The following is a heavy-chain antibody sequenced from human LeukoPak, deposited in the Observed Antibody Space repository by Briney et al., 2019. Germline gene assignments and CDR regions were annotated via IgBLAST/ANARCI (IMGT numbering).Heavy chain of an antibody. V-gene: IGHV3-23*01. J-gene: IGHJ4*02. Sequence: GGSLRLSCAASGFTFSNYAMNWLPQAPGKRLEWVSAITGSGGSTYYADSAKGRFTISRDNSKSTLYLQMNSLRAEDTAVYYCAKRLTTVKPLADFDYWGQGTLDTVSS. CDR3: AKRLTTVKPLADFDY. CDR1: GFTFSNYA. CDR2: ITGSGGST. D-gene: IGHD4-11*01.